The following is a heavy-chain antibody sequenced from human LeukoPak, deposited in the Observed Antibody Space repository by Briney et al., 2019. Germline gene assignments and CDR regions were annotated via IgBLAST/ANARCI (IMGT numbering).Heavy chain of an antibody. CDR1: GYSFTKYG. V-gene: IGHV1-18*01. D-gene: IGHD1-26*01. Sequence: GASVKVSFKASGYSFTKYGISWVRQAPGQGLEGMGWISGYSGNTNYAPKLQGRVTITTDTSTSTAYMELRSLTSADTATYYCARVGATYGDPLEYDYWGQGTLVTVSS. CDR3: ARVGATYGDPLEYDY. J-gene: IGHJ4*02. CDR2: ISGYSGNT.